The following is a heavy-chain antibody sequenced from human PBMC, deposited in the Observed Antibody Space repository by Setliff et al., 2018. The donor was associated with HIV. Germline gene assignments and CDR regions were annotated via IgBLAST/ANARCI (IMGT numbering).Heavy chain of an antibody. J-gene: IGHJ5*01. Sequence: SETLSLTCTVSGGSIISYYWSWIRQPAGKGLEWIGRIYTSGTTNYNPSLKSRVTMSVDTSKNQFSLKLNSVTAADTAVYYCARVLSSGYAGPFDSWGQGILVTVSS. D-gene: IGHD3-22*01. V-gene: IGHV4-4*07. CDR2: IYTSGTT. CDR1: GGSIISYY. CDR3: ARVLSSGYAGPFDS.